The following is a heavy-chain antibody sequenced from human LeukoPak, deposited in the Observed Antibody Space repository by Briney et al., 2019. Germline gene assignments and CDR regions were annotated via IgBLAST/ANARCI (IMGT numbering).Heavy chain of an antibody. CDR2: LSGNGGKK. CDR1: GFTFSSYG. J-gene: IGHJ4*02. D-gene: IGHD3-10*01. CDR3: ARSVTMPADY. V-gene: IGHV3-23*01. Sequence: GGSLRLSCVASGFTFSSYGMSWVRQAPGKGLEWVSALSGNGGKKYYADSVKDRFTISRDNPKNTPYLQMNSLRAEDTAVYYCARSVTMPADYWGQGTLVTVSS.